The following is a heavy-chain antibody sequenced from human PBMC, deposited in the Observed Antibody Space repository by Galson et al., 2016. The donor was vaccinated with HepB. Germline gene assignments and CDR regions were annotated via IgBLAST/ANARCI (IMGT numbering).Heavy chain of an antibody. V-gene: IGHV3-30-3*01. CDR3: AREDRNSWLNFWYFDL. J-gene: IGHJ2*01. CDR1: GFTFSHYP. D-gene: IGHD6-13*01. CDR2: ISRGGSNK. Sequence: SLRLSCAASGFTFSHYPMNWVRQAPGKGLEWVARISRGGSNKYYDDSLKGRFTIYRDNSKNTLYLKMSSLSTEDTAVYYCAREDRNSWLNFWYFDLWGRGTLVTVSS.